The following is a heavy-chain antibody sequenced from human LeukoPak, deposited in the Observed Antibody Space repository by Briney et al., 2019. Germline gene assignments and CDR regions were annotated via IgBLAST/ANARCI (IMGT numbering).Heavy chain of an antibody. D-gene: IGHD6-19*01. J-gene: IGHJ4*02. Sequence: PGGSLRLSCAASGFTFSNYAMSWVRQAPGKGLEWVSSMSGSGGSTYYADSVKGRFTISRDNSKNTLYLQMNNLRAEDTALYYCAKNQGQWLVPVDYWGQGTLVTASS. CDR1: GFTFSNYA. V-gene: IGHV3-23*01. CDR3: AKNQGQWLVPVDY. CDR2: MSGSGGST.